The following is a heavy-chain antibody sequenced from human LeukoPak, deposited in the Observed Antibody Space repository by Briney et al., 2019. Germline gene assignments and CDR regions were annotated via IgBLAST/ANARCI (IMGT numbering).Heavy chain of an antibody. V-gene: IGHV3-15*01. J-gene: IGHJ4*02. D-gene: IGHD1-26*01. CDR1: GFTFRSHA. CDR3: TRDKLELRQFGY. CDR2: IKSKPDGGAI. Sequence: GGSLRLSCVGSGFTFRSHAMSWVRQAPGKGLEWVGRIKSKPDGGAIDYAAPVKGRFIISRDDSKDMLYLQMNSLKTEDTGVYYCTRDKLELRQFGYWGQGTLVTVSS.